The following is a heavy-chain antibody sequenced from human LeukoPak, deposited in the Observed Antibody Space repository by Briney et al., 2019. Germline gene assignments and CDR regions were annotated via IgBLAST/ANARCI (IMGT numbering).Heavy chain of an antibody. CDR3: ARDRPNYYGSDGHYYRRDGDY. D-gene: IGHD3-22*01. J-gene: IGHJ4*02. CDR1: GFTFSIYA. CDR2: ITSRGEST. Sequence: GGSLRLSCAASGFTFSIYAMSWVRQAPGKGLQWVSSITSRGESTWYVDSVKGRFTITRDNSENTLYLQMHRLRAEDTAVYYCARDRPNYYGSDGHYYRRDGDYWGRGTLVSVSS. V-gene: IGHV3-23*01.